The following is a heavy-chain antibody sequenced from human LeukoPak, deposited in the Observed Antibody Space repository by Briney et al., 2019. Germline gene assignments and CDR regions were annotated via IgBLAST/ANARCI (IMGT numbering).Heavy chain of an antibody. Sequence: PGGSLRLSCAASGFTFSNYAMNWVRQAPGKGLEWVSGIIGSGGDTYSADSVKGRFTISRDNSRNTLYLQMNSLRAEDTAVYYCAKTDQPSFHFDLFDYWGQGILVTVSS. V-gene: IGHV3-23*01. CDR1: GFTFSNYA. CDR2: IIGSGGDT. J-gene: IGHJ4*02. D-gene: IGHD1-14*01. CDR3: AKTDQPSFHFDLFDY.